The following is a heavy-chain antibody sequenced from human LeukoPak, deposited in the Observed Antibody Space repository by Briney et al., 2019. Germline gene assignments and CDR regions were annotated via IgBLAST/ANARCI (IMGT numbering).Heavy chain of an antibody. CDR2: IYYSGST. Sequence: SETLSLTCTVSGGSISSYYWSWIRQPPGKGLEWIGYIYYSGSTNYNPSLKSRVTISVDTSKNQFSLKLSSVTAADTAVYYCARGQITMVRGVIPRALDIWGQGTMVTVSS. CDR3: ARGQITMVRGVIPRALDI. D-gene: IGHD3-10*01. V-gene: IGHV4-59*01. CDR1: GGSISSYY. J-gene: IGHJ3*02.